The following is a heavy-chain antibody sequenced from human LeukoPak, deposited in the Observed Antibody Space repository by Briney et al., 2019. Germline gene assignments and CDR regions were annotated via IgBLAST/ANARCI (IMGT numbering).Heavy chain of an antibody. CDR2: INPSGGST. V-gene: IGHV1-46*01. Sequence: ASVKVSCKASGYTFTGYYMHWVRQAPGQGLEWMGIINPSGGSTSYAQKFQGRVTMTRDTSTSTVYMELSSLRSDDTAVYYCARDQYGYDSSGYYPPDAFDIWGQGTMVTVSS. CDR1: GYTFTGYY. D-gene: IGHD3-22*01. J-gene: IGHJ3*02. CDR3: ARDQYGYDSSGYYPPDAFDI.